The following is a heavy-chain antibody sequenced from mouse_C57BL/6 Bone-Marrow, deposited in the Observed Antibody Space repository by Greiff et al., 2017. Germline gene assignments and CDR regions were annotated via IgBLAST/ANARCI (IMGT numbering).Heavy chain of an antibody. V-gene: IGHV1-7*01. CDR2: INPSSGYT. Sequence: QVQLQQSGAELAKPGASVKLSCKASGYTFTSYWMHWVKQRPGQGLEWIGYINPSSGYTKYNQKFKDKATLTADKSSSTAYMQLSSLTYEDSAVYYCASMGLLRQYYFDYWGQGTTLTVSS. CDR1: GYTFTSYW. CDR3: ASMGLLRQYYFDY. D-gene: IGHD1-1*01. J-gene: IGHJ2*01.